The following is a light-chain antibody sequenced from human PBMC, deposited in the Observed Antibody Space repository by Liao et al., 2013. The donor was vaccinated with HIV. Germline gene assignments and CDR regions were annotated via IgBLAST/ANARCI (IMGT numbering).Light chain of an antibody. V-gene: IGLV3-1*01. J-gene: IGLJ1*01. CDR3: QVWDSSNYV. Sequence: SYELTQPPSVSVAAGKTARLTCGGDDIRGKSVHWYQQKPGQSPVLVIYQDSKRPSGIPERFSGSNSGNTATLTISGTQAMDEADYYCQVWDSSNYVFGTGTKVTVL. CDR1: DIRGKS. CDR2: QDS.